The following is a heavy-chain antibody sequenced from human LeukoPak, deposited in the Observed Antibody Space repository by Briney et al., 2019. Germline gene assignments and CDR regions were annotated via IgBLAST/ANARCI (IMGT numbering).Heavy chain of an antibody. Sequence: PSETLSLTRSLSGLSQYILFGLWPRQPPGKGLEWIGFIFYTGRTRYNPSLRSRVIIFGDTSKNGFSLKLECVTAADTGVYLSLFCVDNDSLGDSNFLDGWGQGIMVTVSS. CDR3: LFCVDNDSLGDSNFLDG. CDR2: IFYTGRT. D-gene: IGHD3-22*01. CDR1: GLSQYIL. J-gene: IGHJ3*01. V-gene: IGHV4-59*01.